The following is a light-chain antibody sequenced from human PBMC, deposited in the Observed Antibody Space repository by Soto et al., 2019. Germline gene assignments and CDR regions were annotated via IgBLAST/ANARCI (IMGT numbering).Light chain of an antibody. CDR3: AAWDDSLSGPV. J-gene: IGLJ1*01. CDR2: RNN. Sequence: QSVLTQPPSASGTPGQRVTISCSGSSSNIGSNYVYWYQQLPGTAPTLLIYRNNQRPSGVPDRFSGSKSGTSASLAISGLRSDDEADYYCAAWDDSLSGPVFGTGTKLTVL. CDR1: SSNIGSNY. V-gene: IGLV1-47*01.